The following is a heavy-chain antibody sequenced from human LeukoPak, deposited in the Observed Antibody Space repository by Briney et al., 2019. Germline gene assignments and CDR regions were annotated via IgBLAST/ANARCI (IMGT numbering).Heavy chain of an antibody. J-gene: IGHJ4*02. V-gene: IGHV4-59*01. CDR2: IYYSGST. CDR1: GGSISSYY. Sequence: SETLSLTCTVSGGSISSYYWSWIRQPPGKGLEWIGYIYYSGSTNYNPSLKSRVTISVDTSKNQFSLKLSSVTAADTAVYYCASRDSSGYYLYDYSGQGTLVTVSS. D-gene: IGHD3-22*01. CDR3: ASRDSSGYYLYDY.